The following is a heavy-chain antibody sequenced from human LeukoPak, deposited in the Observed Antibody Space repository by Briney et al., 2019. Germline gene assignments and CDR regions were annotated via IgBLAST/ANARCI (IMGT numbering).Heavy chain of an antibody. D-gene: IGHD6-13*01. J-gene: IGHJ2*01. CDR2: ISYDGSYK. V-gene: IGHV3-30*03. CDR1: GFTFSSYG. CDR3: ARRLPAAGQGWYFDL. Sequence: GGSLRLSCAASGFTFSSYGMHWVRQAPGKGLEWVAVISYDGSYKHDADSVKGRFTISRDNSKNTLYLQMNSLRAEDTAVYYCARRLPAAGQGWYFDLWGRGTLVTVSS.